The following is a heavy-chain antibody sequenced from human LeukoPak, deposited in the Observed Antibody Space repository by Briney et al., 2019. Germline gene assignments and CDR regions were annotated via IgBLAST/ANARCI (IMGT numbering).Heavy chain of an antibody. J-gene: IGHJ3*02. D-gene: IGHD6-13*01. CDR3: ARSTGGPASTWAFDI. Sequence: GGSLRLSCAASGFXFSTYWMHWVRQAPGKGLVWVSRVSGDGSATTYADSMKGRSTVSRDNAKNTLYLQLSSLRAEDTALYYCARSTGGPASTWAFDIWGQGTMVTVS. V-gene: IGHV3-74*01. CDR2: VSGDGSAT. CDR1: GFXFSTYW.